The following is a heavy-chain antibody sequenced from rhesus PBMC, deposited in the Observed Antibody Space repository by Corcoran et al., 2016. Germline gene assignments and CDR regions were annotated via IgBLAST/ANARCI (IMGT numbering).Heavy chain of an antibody. CDR3: AREGFSGYSYAFDF. Sequence: QVQLQESGPGLVKPSETLSLTCAVSGYSISSNYWSWIRQPPGKGLEWIGYIYGSSGRTYYNPSLHSRITISTDTSKNQYSRKLSSVTAADTAEYYCAREGFSGYSYAFDFWGQGLRVTVSS. D-gene: IGHD5-24*01. V-gene: IGHV4-147*01. J-gene: IGHJ3*01. CDR2: IYGSSGRT. CDR1: GYSISSNY.